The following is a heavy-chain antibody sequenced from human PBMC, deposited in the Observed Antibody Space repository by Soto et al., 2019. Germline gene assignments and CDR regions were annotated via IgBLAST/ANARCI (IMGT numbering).Heavy chain of an antibody. CDR3: ARSPFLECN. CDR2: ISSSGSSI. V-gene: IGHV3-48*03. CDR1: GFPFSSYE. Sequence: GGSLRLSCAASGFPFSSYEMNWVRQPPGKGLEWVSYISSSGSSIYYADSVKGRFTISRDNAKNSLFLQMNSLRVEDTAVYYCARSPFLECNWAQGTLVTVSS. D-gene: IGHD3-3*02. J-gene: IGHJ4*02.